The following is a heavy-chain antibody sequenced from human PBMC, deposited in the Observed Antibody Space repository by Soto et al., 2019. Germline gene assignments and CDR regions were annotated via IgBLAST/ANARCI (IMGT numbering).Heavy chain of an antibody. Sequence: PGGSLRLSCAASGFSFSSSWMNWIRQAPGKGLEWLSAISGGGDASHYADSVKGRFTISRDNSKNTLFLQMSSLRAEDTAVYYCAKRPTVFWSGYWHSDYWGQGTLVTVSS. J-gene: IGHJ4*02. D-gene: IGHD3-3*01. CDR3: AKRPTVFWSGYWHSDY. V-gene: IGHV3-23*01. CDR2: ISGGGDAS. CDR1: GFSFSSSW.